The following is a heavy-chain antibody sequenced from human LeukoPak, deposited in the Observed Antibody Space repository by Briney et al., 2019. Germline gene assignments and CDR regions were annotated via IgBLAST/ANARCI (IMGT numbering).Heavy chain of an antibody. D-gene: IGHD7-27*01. V-gene: IGHV1-69*06. CDR2: IIPIFGTA. CDR3: ARDHDLTGTYEYLKY. CDR1: GGTFSSYA. J-gene: IGHJ1*01. Sequence: SVKVSCKASGGTFSSYAISWVRQAPGQGLEWMGGIIPIFGTANYAQKFQGRVTITADKSTRTAYMELSSLRSEDTAVYYCARDHDLTGTYEYLKYWGQGTLVTVSS.